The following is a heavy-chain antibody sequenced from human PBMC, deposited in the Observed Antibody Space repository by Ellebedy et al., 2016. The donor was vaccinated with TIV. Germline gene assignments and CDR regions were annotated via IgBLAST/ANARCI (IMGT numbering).Heavy chain of an antibody. V-gene: IGHV5-51*01. D-gene: IGHD2-2*01. CDR1: GYSFTSYW. Sequence: KVSXXGSGYSFTSYWIGWVRQMPGKGLEWMGIIYPGDSDTRYSPSFQGQVTISADKSISTAYLQWSSLKASDTAMYYCARQYCSSTSCYWGGYYFDYWGQGTLVTVSS. J-gene: IGHJ4*02. CDR2: IYPGDSDT. CDR3: ARQYCSSTSCYWGGYYFDY.